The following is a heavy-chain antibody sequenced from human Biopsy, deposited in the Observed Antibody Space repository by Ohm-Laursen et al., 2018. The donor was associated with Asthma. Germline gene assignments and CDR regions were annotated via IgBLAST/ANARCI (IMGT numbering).Heavy chain of an antibody. CDR3: ARDLRSDNWNPWGMDV. CDR1: GFTFGDYW. V-gene: IGHV3-30*03. D-gene: IGHD1-20*01. CDR2: ISYDGTNK. J-gene: IGHJ6*02. Sequence: SLRLSCAASGFTFGDYWMSWVRQAPGKGLEWVAVISYDGTNKDYADSVKGRFTFSRDNSQNTLSLEMNSLRVEDTAVYYCARDLRSDNWNPWGMDVWGLGTTVTVAS.